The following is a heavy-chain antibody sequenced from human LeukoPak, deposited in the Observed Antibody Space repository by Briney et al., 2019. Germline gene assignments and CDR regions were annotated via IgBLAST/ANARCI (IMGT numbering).Heavy chain of an antibody. CDR2: TYTSGST. J-gene: IGHJ3*02. CDR1: GGSISSYC. D-gene: IGHD5-12*01. Sequence: PSETVSLTCTVSGGSISSYCWSWIRQPAGKGLEWIGRTYTSGSTNYNPSLKSRVTMSVDTSKNQFSLKLSSVTAADTAVYYCARVVATTYRVDAFDIWGQGTMVTVSS. CDR3: ARVVATTYRVDAFDI. V-gene: IGHV4-4*07.